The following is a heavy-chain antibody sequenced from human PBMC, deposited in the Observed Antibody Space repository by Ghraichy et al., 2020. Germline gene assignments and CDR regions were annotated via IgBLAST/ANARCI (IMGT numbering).Heavy chain of an antibody. Sequence: SQTLSLTCTVSGGSISSSSYYWGWIRQPPGKGLEWIGSIYYSGSTYYNPSLKSRVTISVDTSKNQFSLKLSSVTAADTAVYYCARLGGGPRGSVDYWGQGTLVTVSS. J-gene: IGHJ4*02. CDR3: ARLGGGPRGSVDY. CDR1: GGSISSSSYY. CDR2: IYYSGST. V-gene: IGHV4-39*07. D-gene: IGHD3-16*01.